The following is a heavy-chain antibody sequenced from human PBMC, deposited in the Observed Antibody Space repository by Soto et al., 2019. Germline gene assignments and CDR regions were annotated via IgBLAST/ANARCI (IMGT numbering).Heavy chain of an antibody. D-gene: IGHD3-22*01. CDR3: ARSRPVSGFIVVIADYYYYGMDV. CDR1: GGTFSSYA. J-gene: IGHJ6*02. Sequence: SVKVSCKASGGTFSSYAISWVRQAPGQGLEWMGGIIPIFGTANYAQKFQGRVTITADKSTSTAYMELSSLRSEDTAVYYCARSRPVSGFIVVIADYYYYGMDVWGQGTTVTVSS. CDR2: IIPIFGTA. V-gene: IGHV1-69*06.